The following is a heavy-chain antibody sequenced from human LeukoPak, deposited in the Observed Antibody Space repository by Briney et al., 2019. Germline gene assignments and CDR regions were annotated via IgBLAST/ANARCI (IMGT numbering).Heavy chain of an antibody. CDR3: ARSKGLLWFGEFDY. CDR2: INWNGGST. J-gene: IGHJ4*02. Sequence: PGGSLRLSCAASGFTFDDYGMSWVRQAPGKGLEWVSGINWNGGSTGYADSVKGRFTISRDNAKNSLYLQMNSLRAEDTALYHCARSKGLLWFGEFDYWGQGTLVTVSS. D-gene: IGHD3-10*01. CDR1: GFTFDDYG. V-gene: IGHV3-20*01.